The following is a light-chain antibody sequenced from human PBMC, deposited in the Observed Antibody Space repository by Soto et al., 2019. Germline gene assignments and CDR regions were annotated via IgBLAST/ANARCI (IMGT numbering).Light chain of an antibody. CDR1: QSVSSS. J-gene: IGKJ1*01. CDR2: GAS. V-gene: IGKV3-15*01. Sequence: EVVMTQSPATLSVSPGERATLSCRASQSVSSSLAWYQQQPGQAPRLLIYGASTRATGIPARFSGSGSETEFTLTISSLQAEDVAFCYCQQYNNWWTFGQGTKVEIK. CDR3: QQYNNWWT.